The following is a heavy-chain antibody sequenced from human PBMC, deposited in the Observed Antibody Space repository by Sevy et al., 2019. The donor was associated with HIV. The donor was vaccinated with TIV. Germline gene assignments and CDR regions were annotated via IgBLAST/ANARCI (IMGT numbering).Heavy chain of an antibody. CDR2: ISNSGANT. V-gene: IGHV3-23*01. CDR3: AKESTLFCDWYGELDY. CDR1: GFTFTNYG. J-gene: IGHJ4*02. Sequence: GGSLRLSCAASGFTFTNYGMHWVRQAPGKGLEWVSGISNSGANTYYADSVRGRYTVSRDNSKNTVYLQLNSLRAEDMAIYYCAKESTLFCDWYGELDYWGQGTLVTVSS. D-gene: IGHD6-19*01.